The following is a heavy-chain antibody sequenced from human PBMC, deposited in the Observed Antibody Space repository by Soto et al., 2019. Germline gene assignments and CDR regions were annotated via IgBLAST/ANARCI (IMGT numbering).Heavy chain of an antibody. CDR1: GGSISSYY. Sequence: PSETLSLTCTVSGGSISSYYWSWIRQPPGKGLEWIGYIYYSGSTNYNPSLKSRVTISVDTSKNQFSLKLSSVTAADTAVYYCARVLHYDFWSGYLSGLAYYYMDVWGKGTTVTVSS. CDR2: IYYSGST. V-gene: IGHV4-59*01. J-gene: IGHJ6*03. D-gene: IGHD3-3*01. CDR3: ARVLHYDFWSGYLSGLAYYYMDV.